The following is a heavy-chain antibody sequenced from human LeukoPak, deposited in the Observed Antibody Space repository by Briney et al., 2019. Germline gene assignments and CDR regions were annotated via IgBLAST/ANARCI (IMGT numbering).Heavy chain of an antibody. D-gene: IGHD6-19*01. V-gene: IGHV4-61*01. J-gene: IGHJ3*02. CDR1: GGSIGSSSYY. Sequence: SETLSLTCTVSGGSIGSSSYYWSWIRQPPGKGLEWIGYIYYSGSTNYNPSLKSRVTISVDTSKNQFSLKLSSVTAADTAVYYCARSPQWLVRLGAFDIWGQGTMVTVSS. CDR2: IYYSGST. CDR3: ARSPQWLVRLGAFDI.